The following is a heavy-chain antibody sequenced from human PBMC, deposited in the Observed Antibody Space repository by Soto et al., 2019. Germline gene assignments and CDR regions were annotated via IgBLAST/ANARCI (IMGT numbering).Heavy chain of an antibody. J-gene: IGHJ6*02. D-gene: IGHD1-26*01. CDR1: GGTFSSYA. Sequence: QVQLVQSGAEVKKPGSSVKVSCKASGGTFSSYAINWVRQAPGQGLEWMGGIIPIFGTADYAQKFQGRVTITADESTSTAYMQLSSLRSEVTAVYYCASVAAKYYYYGMAVWGQGTTVTVSS. CDR2: IIPIFGTA. CDR3: ASVAAKYYYYGMAV. V-gene: IGHV1-69*12.